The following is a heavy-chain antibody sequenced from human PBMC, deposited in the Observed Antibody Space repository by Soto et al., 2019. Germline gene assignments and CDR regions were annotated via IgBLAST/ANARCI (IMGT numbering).Heavy chain of an antibody. CDR3: ARVNSSGWYRGRNWFDP. CDR1: GDSISSYY. J-gene: IGHJ5*02. D-gene: IGHD6-19*01. CDR2: IYTSGST. V-gene: IGHV4-4*07. Sequence: SETLSLTITVSGDSISSYYWSWIRQPALKGLEWIGRIYTSGSTNYNPSLKRRVTMSVDTSKNQFSLKLSSVTAADTAVYYCARVNSSGWYRGRNWFDPWGREPWSPYPQ.